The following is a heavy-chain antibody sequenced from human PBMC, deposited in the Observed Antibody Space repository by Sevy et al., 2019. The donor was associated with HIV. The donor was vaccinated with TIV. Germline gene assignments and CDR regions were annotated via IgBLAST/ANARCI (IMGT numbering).Heavy chain of an antibody. CDR2: ISSDGSNK. CDR1: GFTFSSYG. D-gene: IGHD3-22*01. V-gene: IGHV3-30*18. CDR3: AKDRYYYDSSGYYYYFDY. Sequence: GGSLRLSCAASGFTFSSYGVHWVRQAPGKGLEWVAVISSDGSNKYYADSVKGRFTISRDNSKNTLYLQMNSLRAEDTAVYYCAKDRYYYDSSGYYYYFDYWGQGTLVTVSS. J-gene: IGHJ4*02.